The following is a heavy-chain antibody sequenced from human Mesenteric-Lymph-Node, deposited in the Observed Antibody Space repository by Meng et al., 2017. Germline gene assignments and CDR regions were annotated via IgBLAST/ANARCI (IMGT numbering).Heavy chain of an antibody. D-gene: IGHD2-21*02. Sequence: GESLKISCKGSGYSFTSYWIGWVRQMPGKGLEWMGIIYPGDSDTRYSPSFQGQVTISADKSISTAYLQWSSLKASDTAMYYCARDFKVVTAIPLPQYWGQGTLVTVSS. CDR2: IYPGDSDT. CDR3: ARDFKVVTAIPLPQY. V-gene: IGHV5-51*01. CDR1: GYSFTSYW. J-gene: IGHJ4*02.